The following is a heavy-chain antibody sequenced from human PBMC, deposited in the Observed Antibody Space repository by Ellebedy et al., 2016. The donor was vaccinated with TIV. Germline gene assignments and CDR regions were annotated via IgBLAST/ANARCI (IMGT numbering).Heavy chain of an antibody. CDR1: GFTFSSYA. CDR2: ISGSGGST. D-gene: IGHD6-19*01. Sequence: GGSLRLXXAASGFTFSSYAMSWVRQAPGKGMEWVSAISGSGGSTYYADSVKGRFTISRDNSKNTLYLQMNSLRAEDTAVYYCARRGPPYSSGWYQDDYWGQGTLVTVSS. J-gene: IGHJ4*02. CDR3: ARRGPPYSSGWYQDDY. V-gene: IGHV3-23*01.